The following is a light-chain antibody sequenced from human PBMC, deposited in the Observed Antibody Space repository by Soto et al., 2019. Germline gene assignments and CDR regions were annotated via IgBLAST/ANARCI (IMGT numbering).Light chain of an antibody. CDR2: GAS. V-gene: IGKV3-15*01. J-gene: IGKJ2*01. CDR3: QQYSSWPPYT. Sequence: EIVMTQSPATLSVSPGERATLSCRASQSISSNLAWYQQKPGQAPRLLIYGASTRATEIPDRFSGSGSGTEFTLTISSLQSEDFAIYYCQQYSSWPPYTFGQGTKLEFK. CDR1: QSISSN.